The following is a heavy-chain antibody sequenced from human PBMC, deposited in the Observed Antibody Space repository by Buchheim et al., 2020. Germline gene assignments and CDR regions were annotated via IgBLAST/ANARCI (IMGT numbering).Heavy chain of an antibody. CDR2: IYYTGST. J-gene: IGHJ6*02. V-gene: IGHV4-31*03. D-gene: IGHD6-19*01. Sequence: QVQLQESGPGLLKPSQTLSLTCTVSGGSISSDGYYWSWIRQHPGKGLEWIAYIYYTGSTYYNPSLKSRVTISVDTSKNQFSLKLNSVTAADTAVYYCARDRAVAATADYGMDVWGQGTT. CDR1: GGSISSDGYY. CDR3: ARDRAVAATADYGMDV.